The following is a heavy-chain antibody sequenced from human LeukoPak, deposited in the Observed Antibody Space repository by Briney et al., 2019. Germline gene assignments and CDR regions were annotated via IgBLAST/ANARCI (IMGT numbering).Heavy chain of an antibody. CDR3: ARDLSGSNYYASGSCAD. V-gene: IGHV1-46*01. CDR1: GYTFTSYY. CDR2: INPSGGST. J-gene: IGHJ4*02. Sequence: GASVKVSCKASGYTFTSYYMHWVRQAPGQGLEWMGIINPSGGSTSYAQKFQGRVTMTRDTSTSTVYMELTSLRSEDTAVYYCARDLSGSNYYASGSCADWGQGTLVTVSS. D-gene: IGHD3-10*01.